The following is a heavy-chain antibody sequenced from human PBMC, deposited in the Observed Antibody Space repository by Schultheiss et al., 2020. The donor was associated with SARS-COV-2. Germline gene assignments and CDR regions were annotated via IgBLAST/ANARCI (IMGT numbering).Heavy chain of an antibody. V-gene: IGHV1-69*13. Sequence: SVKVSCKASGGTFSSYAISWVRQAPGQGLEWMGGIIPIFGTANYAQKFQGRVTITADESTSTAYMELSSLRSEDTAVYYCARLFYGSGSYTYYYYYGMDVWGQGTTVTVSS. CDR2: IIPIFGTA. J-gene: IGHJ6*02. CDR3: ARLFYGSGSYTYYYYYGMDV. CDR1: GGTFSSYA. D-gene: IGHD3-10*01.